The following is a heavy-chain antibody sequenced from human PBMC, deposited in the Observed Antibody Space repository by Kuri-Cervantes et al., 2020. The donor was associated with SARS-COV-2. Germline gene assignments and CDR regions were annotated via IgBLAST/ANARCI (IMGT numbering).Heavy chain of an antibody. V-gene: IGHV3-53*01. J-gene: IGHJ4*02. Sequence: GDSVRLSCSASGFTVSSNYMSWVRQAPGKRLVWVSVIYSGGSTYYADSVKCRFTISRDNSKNMLYLQMNSLRAEDTAVYYCARRITMVRVAWVYFDYWGQGTLVTVSS. D-gene: IGHD3-10*01. CDR2: IYSGGST. CDR3: ARRITMVRVAWVYFDY. CDR1: GFTVSSNY.